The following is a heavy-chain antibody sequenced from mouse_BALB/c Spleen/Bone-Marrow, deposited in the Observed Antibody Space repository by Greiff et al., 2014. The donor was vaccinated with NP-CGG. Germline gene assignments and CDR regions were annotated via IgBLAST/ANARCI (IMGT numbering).Heavy chain of an antibody. Sequence: EVQRVESGGGLVQPGGSLRLSCATSGFTFTDYYMSWVRQPPGKALEWLGFIRNKANGYTTEYSASVKGRFTISRDNSQSILYLQMNTLRAEDSATYYCAREIINDYHWYFDGWGAGTTVTVSS. J-gene: IGHJ1*01. CDR2: IRNKANGYTT. CDR1: GFTFTDYY. D-gene: IGHD2-4*01. CDR3: AREIINDYHWYFDG. V-gene: IGHV7-3*02.